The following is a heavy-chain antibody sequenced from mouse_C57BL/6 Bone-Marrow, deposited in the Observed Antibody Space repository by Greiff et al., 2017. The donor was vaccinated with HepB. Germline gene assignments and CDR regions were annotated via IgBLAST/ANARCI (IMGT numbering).Heavy chain of an antibody. Sequence: EVQRVESGGGLVKPGGSLKLSCAASGFTFSSYAMSWVRQTPEKRLEWVATISDGGSYTYYPDNVKGRFTISRDNAKNNLYLQMSHLKSEDTAMYYCARDRTTVVVSYWYFDVWGTGTTVTVSS. J-gene: IGHJ1*03. CDR1: GFTFSSYA. CDR2: ISDGGSYT. CDR3: ARDRTTVVVSYWYFDV. V-gene: IGHV5-4*01. D-gene: IGHD1-1*01.